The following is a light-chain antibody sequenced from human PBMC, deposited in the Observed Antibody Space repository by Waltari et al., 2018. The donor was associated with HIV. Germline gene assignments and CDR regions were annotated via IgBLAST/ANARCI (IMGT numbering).Light chain of an antibody. Sequence: SGSPGQSITISCTGTSSDVGGYNLVSWYQQHPGKAPKLMIYEVSKRPSGVSNRFSGSKSGNTASLTISGLQAEDEADYYCCAYAGSTTYVIFGGGTKLTVL. J-gene: IGLJ2*01. CDR2: EVS. CDR1: SSDVGGYNL. V-gene: IGLV2-23*02. CDR3: CAYAGSTTYVI.